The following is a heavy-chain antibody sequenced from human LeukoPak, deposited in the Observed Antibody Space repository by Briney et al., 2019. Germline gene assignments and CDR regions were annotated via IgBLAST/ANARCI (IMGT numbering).Heavy chain of an antibody. CDR3: AREDNGWYLYYYYGMDV. D-gene: IGHD6-19*01. V-gene: IGHV3-7*03. J-gene: IGHJ6*02. Sequence: GGSLRLSCAASGFTFSSYWMSWVRQAPGKGLEWVANIKQEGSEKYYVDSVKGRFTISRDNAKNSLYLQMNSLRAEDTAVYYCAREDNGWYLYYYYGMDVWGQGTTVTVSS. CDR2: IKQEGSEK. CDR1: GFTFSSYW.